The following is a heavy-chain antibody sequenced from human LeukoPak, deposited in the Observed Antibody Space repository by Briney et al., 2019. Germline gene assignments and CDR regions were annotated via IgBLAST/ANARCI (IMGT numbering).Heavy chain of an antibody. CDR2: ISSRSSYI. J-gene: IGHJ4*02. D-gene: IGHD3-9*01. Sequence: GGSLRLSCAASGFTFSRYSMNWVRQAPGKGLEWVSSISSRSSYIYYADSVKGRFTISRDNAKNSLYLQMNSLRAEDTAVYYCAKDKDWLKIFLDYWGQGTLVTVSS. CDR3: AKDKDWLKIFLDY. CDR1: GFTFSRYS. V-gene: IGHV3-21*01.